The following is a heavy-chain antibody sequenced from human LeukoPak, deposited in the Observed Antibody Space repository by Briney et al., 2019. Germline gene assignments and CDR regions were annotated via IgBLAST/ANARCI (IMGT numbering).Heavy chain of an antibody. J-gene: IGHJ4*02. CDR1: RFTFSNYW. Sequence: GGSLRLSCVASRFTFSNYWMSWVRQAPGKGLEWVANINQDGSKKRYADSMKGRFTISRDDAKESLYLQLNSLRAEDTAVYYCAKWGPYCVGDYCPALDSWGPGTLVTVSS. V-gene: IGHV3-7*01. D-gene: IGHD2-21*02. CDR2: INQDGSKK. CDR3: AKWGPYCVGDYCPALDS.